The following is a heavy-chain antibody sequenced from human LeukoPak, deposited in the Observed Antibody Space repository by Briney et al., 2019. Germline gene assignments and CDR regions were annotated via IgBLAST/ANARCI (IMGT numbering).Heavy chain of an antibody. V-gene: IGHV1-2*02. CDR2: INPNSGGT. J-gene: IGHJ4*02. Sequence: ASVKVSCKASGYTFTGYYMHWVRQAPGQGLEWMGWINPNSGGTNYAQKFQGRVTMTRVTSISTAYMELSRLRSDDTAVYYCARVSGGYYDSSGYVDYWGQGTLVTVSS. CDR3: ARVSGGYYDSSGYVDY. D-gene: IGHD3-22*01. CDR1: GYTFTGYY.